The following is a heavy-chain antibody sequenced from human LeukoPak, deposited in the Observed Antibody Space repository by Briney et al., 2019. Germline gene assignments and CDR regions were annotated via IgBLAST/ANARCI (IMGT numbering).Heavy chain of an antibody. CDR3: ARGGYFDWLLW. CDR1: GGSFSGYY. CDR2: INHSGST. Sequence: SETLSLTCAVYGGSFSGYYWSWIRQPPGKGLEWIGEINHSGSTNYNPSLKSRVTISVDTSKNQFSLKQSSVTAADTAVYYCARGGYFDWLLWWGQGTLVTVSS. V-gene: IGHV4-34*01. D-gene: IGHD3-9*01. J-gene: IGHJ4*02.